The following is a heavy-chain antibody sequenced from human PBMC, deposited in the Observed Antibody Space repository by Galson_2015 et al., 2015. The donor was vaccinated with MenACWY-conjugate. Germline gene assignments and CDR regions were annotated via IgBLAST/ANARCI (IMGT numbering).Heavy chain of an antibody. Sequence: QSGAEVTKPGESLQISCKGSGYSFTSYWIGWVRQMPGKGLEWMGIIYPGDSDTRYSPSFQGQVTISADKSISTAYLQWSSLKASDTAMYYCARQRVAVAGDGYDAFDIWGQGTMVTVSS. V-gene: IGHV5-51*01. CDR2: IYPGDSDT. CDR1: GYSFTSYW. D-gene: IGHD6-19*01. CDR3: ARQRVAVAGDGYDAFDI. J-gene: IGHJ3*02.